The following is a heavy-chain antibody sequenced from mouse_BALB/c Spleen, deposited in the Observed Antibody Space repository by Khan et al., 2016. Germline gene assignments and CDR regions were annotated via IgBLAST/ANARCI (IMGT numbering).Heavy chain of an antibody. Sequence: VRLQQSGAELVRPGALVKLTCKASGFNIKDYSMHWVKQRPEQGLEWIGWIDPENGNSIYDPKFQGKASITADTSSNTAYLQVNSLTSEDTTVYYCARSPYFFDDLGQGTTLTVSS. J-gene: IGHJ2*01. CDR3: ARSPYFFDD. CDR1: GFNIKDYS. V-gene: IGHV14-1*02. CDR2: IDPENGNS.